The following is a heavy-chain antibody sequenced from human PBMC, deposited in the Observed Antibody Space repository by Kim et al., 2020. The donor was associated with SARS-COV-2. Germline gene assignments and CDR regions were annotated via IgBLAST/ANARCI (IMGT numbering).Heavy chain of an antibody. Sequence: GESLKISCKGSGYSFTSYWISWVRQMPGKGLEWMGRIDPSDSYTNYSPSFQGHVTISADKSISTAYLQWSSLKASDTTMYYCARHTYYYYGMDVWGQWTTVTVSS. CDR1: GYSFTSYW. V-gene: IGHV5-10-1*01. CDR3: ARHTYYYYGMDV. CDR2: IDPSDSYT. J-gene: IGHJ6*02.